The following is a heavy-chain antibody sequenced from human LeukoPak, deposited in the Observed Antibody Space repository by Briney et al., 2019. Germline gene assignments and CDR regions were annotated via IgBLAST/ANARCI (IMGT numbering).Heavy chain of an antibody. J-gene: IGHJ4*02. V-gene: IGHV4-39*07. CDR1: GSSISSSSYY. D-gene: IGHD2-2*01. CDR2: IYYSGST. Sequence: SETLSLTCTVSGSSISSSSYYWGWIRQPPGKGLEWIGSIYYSGSTYYNPSLKSRVTISVDTSKNQFSLKLSSVTAADTAVYYCARDRVLDCSSTSCPASIDYWGRGTLVTVSS. CDR3: ARDRVLDCSSTSCPASIDY.